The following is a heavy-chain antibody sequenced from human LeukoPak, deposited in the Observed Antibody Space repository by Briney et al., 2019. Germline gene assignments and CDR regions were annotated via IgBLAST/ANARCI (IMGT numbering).Heavy chain of an antibody. J-gene: IGHJ4*02. CDR3: AGFTDSGGYIDY. Sequence: SETLSLTCSVSGGSISSYYWSWIRQPPGKGLEWIGYIYYSGSTNYNPSLKSRVSISVDTSKNQVSLKLSSVTAADTAVYYCAGFTDSGGYIDYWGQGTLVTVSS. CDR1: GGSISSYY. CDR2: IYYSGST. V-gene: IGHV4-59*08. D-gene: IGHD3-22*01.